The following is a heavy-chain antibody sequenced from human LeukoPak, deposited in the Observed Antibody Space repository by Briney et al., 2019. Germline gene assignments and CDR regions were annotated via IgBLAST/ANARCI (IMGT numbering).Heavy chain of an antibody. J-gene: IGHJ4*02. D-gene: IGHD4-11*01. CDR3: ARLQPDPYFDY. V-gene: IGHV4-30-2*01. CDR2: IYHSGST. CDR1: GGSISSGGYY. Sequence: KPSETLSLTCTVSGGSISSGGYYWSWIRQPPGKGPEWIGYIYHSGSTYYNPSLKSRVTISVDTSKNQFSLKLSSVTAADTAVYYCARLQPDPYFDYWGQGTLVTVSS.